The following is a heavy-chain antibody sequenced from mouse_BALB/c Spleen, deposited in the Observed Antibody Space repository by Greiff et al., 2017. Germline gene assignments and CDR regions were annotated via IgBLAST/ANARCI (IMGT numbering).Heavy chain of an antibody. J-gene: IGHJ1*01. V-gene: IGHV5-9-4*01. CDR2: ISSGGNYT. D-gene: IGHD4-1*01. CDR1: GFTFSSYA. CDR3: ARNWDWYFDV. Sequence: EVMLVESGGGLVKPGGSLKLSCAASGFTFSSYAMSWVRQSPEKRLEWVAEISSGGNYTYSPDTVTGRFTISRDNAKNTLYLEMSSLRSGDTAMYYCARNWDWYFDVWGAGTTVTVSS.